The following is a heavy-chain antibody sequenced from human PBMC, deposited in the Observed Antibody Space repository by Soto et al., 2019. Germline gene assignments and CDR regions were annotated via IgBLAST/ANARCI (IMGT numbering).Heavy chain of an antibody. Sequence: SQTLSLTCAISGDSVSSNSAAWDWFRQSPSRGLEWLGRTYYRSKWYNDYGVSVKSRITITTDTSDNQFSLHLSSVTPEDTAVYYCARHALYNRTYHPFDHWGQGTPVTVS. J-gene: IGHJ4*02. D-gene: IGHD1-7*01. V-gene: IGHV6-1*01. CDR1: GDSVSSNSAA. CDR3: ARHALYNRTYHPFDH. CDR2: TYYRSKWYN.